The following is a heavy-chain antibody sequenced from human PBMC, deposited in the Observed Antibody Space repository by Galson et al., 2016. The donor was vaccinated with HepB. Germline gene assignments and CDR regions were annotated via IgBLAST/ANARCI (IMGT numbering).Heavy chain of an antibody. D-gene: IGHD5-24*01. J-gene: IGHJ4*02. V-gene: IGHV4-59*01. CDR3: ARGDGYNFH. Sequence: SETLSLTCTVSGGSISSYYWSWIRQPPGKGLEWIGYIYYSGSTSYNPSLKSRVTISVDTSKNQFSLKLSSVTAADTAVYYCARGDGYNFHWGQGTLVTVSS. CDR1: GGSISSYY. CDR2: IYYSGST.